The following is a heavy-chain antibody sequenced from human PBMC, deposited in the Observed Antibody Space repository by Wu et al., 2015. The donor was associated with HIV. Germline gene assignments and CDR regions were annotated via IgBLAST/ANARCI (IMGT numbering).Heavy chain of an antibody. CDR1: GGTFSYSA. Sequence: QLVQSGAEVKKPGSSVKVSCKASGGTFSYSAIAWVRQAPGQGLEWMGRIIPIFGKTNYAQKFQGRVTITADESSTTAYMELSSLRSEDTAVYYCARERCYDYRPEGYWGQGTLVTVSS. J-gene: IGHJ4*02. V-gene: IGHV1-69*13. D-gene: IGHD3-16*01. CDR2: IIPIFGKT. CDR3: ARERCYDYRPEGY.